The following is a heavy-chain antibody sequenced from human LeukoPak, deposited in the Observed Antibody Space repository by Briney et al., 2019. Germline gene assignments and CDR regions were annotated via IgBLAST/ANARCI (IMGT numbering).Heavy chain of an antibody. J-gene: IGHJ6*02. V-gene: IGHV3-7*01. CDR1: GFTFSSYW. D-gene: IGHD3-22*01. CDR2: IKQDGSEK. Sequence: GESLRLSCAASGFTFSSYWMSWVRQAPGKGLEWVANIKQDGSEKTYVESVKDRFTICRDNATNSLYLQMNSLRAEDTAVYLCARAFLYDSSANYYYYGMDVWGQGTTVTVSS. CDR3: ARAFLYDSSANYYYYGMDV.